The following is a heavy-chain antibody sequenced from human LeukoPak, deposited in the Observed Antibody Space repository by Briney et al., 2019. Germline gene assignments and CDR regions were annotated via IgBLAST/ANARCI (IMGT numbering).Heavy chain of an antibody. CDR2: INPSGGST. D-gene: IGHD6-13*01. CDR1: GYTFTSYY. CDR3: ARVMEQQLISFDY. V-gene: IGHV1-46*03. J-gene: IGHJ4*02. Sequence: ASLKDSCKASGYTFTSYYMHWVRQSPGQGLEWMGIINPSGGSTSYAQKFQGRVTMTRDTSTSTVYMELSSLRSEDTAVYYCARVMEQQLISFDYWGQGTLVTVSS.